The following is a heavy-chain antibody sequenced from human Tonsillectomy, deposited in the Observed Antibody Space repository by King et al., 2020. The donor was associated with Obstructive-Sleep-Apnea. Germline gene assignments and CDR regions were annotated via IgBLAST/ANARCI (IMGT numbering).Heavy chain of an antibody. V-gene: IGHV3-30*09. Sequence: HVQLVESGGGVVQPGRSLRLSCAASEFIFSNYAMYWVRQAPGKGLEWVALISFDGSKKYYADSVKGRFAISRDNSRNTLYLQMNSLRPEDTAVYYCARDYYSDYIWFYAMDVWGRVTTVTVSS. CDR1: EFIFSNYA. D-gene: IGHD5-12*01. CDR2: ISFDGSKK. CDR3: ARDYYSDYIWFYAMDV. J-gene: IGHJ6*02.